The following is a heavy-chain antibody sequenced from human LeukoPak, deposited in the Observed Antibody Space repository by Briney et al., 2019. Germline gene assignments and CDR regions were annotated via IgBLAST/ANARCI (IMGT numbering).Heavy chain of an antibody. J-gene: IGHJ3*02. CDR1: GFTFSSYW. CDR3: ARVSFGEGAFDI. Sequence: GGSLRLSCAASGFTFSSYWMHWVRQAPGKGLVWVSRINSDGSSTSYADSVKGRFTISRDNAKNTLYLQMNSLRAEDTAVYYCARVSFGEGAFDIWGQGTMVTASS. D-gene: IGHD3-10*01. CDR2: INSDGSST. V-gene: IGHV3-74*01.